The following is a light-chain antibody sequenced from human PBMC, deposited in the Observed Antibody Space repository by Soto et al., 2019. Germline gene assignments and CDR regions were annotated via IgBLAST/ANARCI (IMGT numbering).Light chain of an antibody. CDR1: SSDVGSYNY. J-gene: IGLJ3*02. V-gene: IGLV2-14*01. Sequence: QSALTQPASVSGSPGQSITISCTGTSSDVGSYNYVSWYQQHPGKAPKLMIYEVSNRPSGVSNRFSGSKSGNTASLTISGLHAEDEANDDCRSNSKIRPRVFGEGTEPT. CDR3: RSNSKIRPRV. CDR2: EVS.